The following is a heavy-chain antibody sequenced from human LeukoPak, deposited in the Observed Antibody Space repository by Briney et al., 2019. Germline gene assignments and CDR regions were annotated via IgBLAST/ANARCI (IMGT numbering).Heavy chain of an antibody. J-gene: IGHJ4*02. CDR3: ASAPSAGSGYYRYYFDY. D-gene: IGHD3-22*01. CDR1: GFTFSTYA. CDR2: ISGSGATT. Sequence: PGGSLRLSCAASGFTFSTYAMNWVRQAPGKGLEWVSVISGSGATTYYADSVKGRFTISRDNSKNTLYLQMNSLRAEDTAVYYCASAPSAGSGYYRYYFDYWGQGTLVTVSS. V-gene: IGHV3-23*01.